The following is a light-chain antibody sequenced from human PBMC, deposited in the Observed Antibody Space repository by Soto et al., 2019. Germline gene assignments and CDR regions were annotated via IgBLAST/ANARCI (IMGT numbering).Light chain of an antibody. J-gene: IGKJ1*01. V-gene: IGKV3-20*01. Sequence: EIVLTQSPGTLSLSPGDRATLSCRASQSVNSNFLAWYHQKPGQAPRLLIYGASNRATGIPDRFSGSGSGTDFTLTVSRLEPEDCAVYYCQQYGSSPRTFGQGTKVEIK. CDR2: GAS. CDR3: QQYGSSPRT. CDR1: QSVNSNF.